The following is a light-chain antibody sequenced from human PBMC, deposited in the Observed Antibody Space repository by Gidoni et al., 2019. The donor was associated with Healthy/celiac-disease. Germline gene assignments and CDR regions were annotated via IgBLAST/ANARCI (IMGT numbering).Light chain of an antibody. V-gene: IGKV3-11*01. CDR1: QSVSSY. CDR2: DAS. J-gene: IGKJ1*01. CDR3: QQRSNS. Sequence: EIVLTQSPATLSLSPGERATLSCRASQSVSSYLAWYQQKPGQAPRLLIYDASNRATGIPARFSGSGSGTDFTLTISSLEPEDFAVYYCQQRSNSFDQXTKVEIK.